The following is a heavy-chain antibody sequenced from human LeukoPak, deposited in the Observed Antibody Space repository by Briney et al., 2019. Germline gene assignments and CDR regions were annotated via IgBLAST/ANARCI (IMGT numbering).Heavy chain of an antibody. J-gene: IGHJ4*02. D-gene: IGHD6-19*01. V-gene: IGHV3-23*01. CDR3: AKGRQWLDDFDY. Sequence: GGSLRLSCTASGFTFNRYAMTWVRQAPGKGLEWVSAVSGNGNNKFYPASVKGRFTLSRDNSENSVLLHLSSLRAEDSAVYYCAKGRQWLDDFDYWRQGTLVTVSS. CDR2: VSGNGNNK. CDR1: GFTFNRYA.